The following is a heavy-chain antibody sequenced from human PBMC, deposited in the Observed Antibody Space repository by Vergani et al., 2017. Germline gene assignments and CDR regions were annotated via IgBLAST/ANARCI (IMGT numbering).Heavy chain of an antibody. CDR1: GFTFSSYS. CDR2: ISSSSSTI. D-gene: IGHD1-26*01. CDR3: ARGTWELRFDP. Sequence: EVQLVESGGGLVQPGGSLRLSCAASGFTFSSYSMNWVRQAPGKGLEWVSYISSSSSTIYYADSVKGRFTISRDNAKNSLYLQMNSLRAEDTAVYYCARGTWELRFDPWGQGTLVTVSS. V-gene: IGHV3-48*01. J-gene: IGHJ5*02.